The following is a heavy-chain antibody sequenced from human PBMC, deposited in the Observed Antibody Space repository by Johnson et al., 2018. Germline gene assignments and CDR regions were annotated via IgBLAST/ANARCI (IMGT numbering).Heavy chain of an antibody. CDR1: GFTFDDYA. V-gene: IGHV3-33*01. CDR2: IWYDGSNK. J-gene: IGHJ6*03. Sequence: QVQLVESGGGLVQPGRSLRLSCAASGFTFDDYAMHWVRPAPGKGLEWVAVIWYDGSNKYYADSVTGRFTISRDNSQNTLYLKMNSLSAEDTAVYYCARDPTKRYASLRYYYYYMDVWGKGTTVTVSS. CDR3: ARDPTKRYASLRYYYYYMDV. D-gene: IGHD2-2*01.